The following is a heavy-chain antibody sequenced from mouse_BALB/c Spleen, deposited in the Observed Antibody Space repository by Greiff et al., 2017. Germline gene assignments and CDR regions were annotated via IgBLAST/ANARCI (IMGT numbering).Heavy chain of an antibody. CDR1: GFTFTDYY. V-gene: IGHV7-3*02. J-gene: IGHJ4*01. Sequence: EVNVVESGGGLVQPGGSLRLSCATSGFTFTDYYMSWVRQPPGKALEWLGFIRNKANGYTTEYSASVKGRFTISRDNSQSILYLQMNTLRAEDSATYYCARDRDYAMDYWGQGTSVTVSS. CDR2: IRNKANGYTT. CDR3: ARDRDYAMDY.